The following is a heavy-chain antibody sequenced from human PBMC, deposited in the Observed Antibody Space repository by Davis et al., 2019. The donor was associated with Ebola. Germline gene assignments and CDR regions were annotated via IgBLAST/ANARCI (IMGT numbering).Heavy chain of an antibody. D-gene: IGHD6-13*01. CDR1: GGSISSYY. CDR3: AREYSRTYFDY. J-gene: IGHJ4*02. V-gene: IGHV4-39*02. CDR2: IYYSGST. Sequence: GSLRLSCTVSGGSISSYYWSWIRQPPGKGLEWIGSIYYSGSTYYNPSLKSRVAISVGTSKNQFSLKLTSVTAADTAVYYCAREYSRTYFDYWGQGTLVTVSS.